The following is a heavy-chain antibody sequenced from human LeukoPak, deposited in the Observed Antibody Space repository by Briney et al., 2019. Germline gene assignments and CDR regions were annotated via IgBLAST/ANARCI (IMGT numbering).Heavy chain of an antibody. J-gene: IGHJ4*02. CDR1: GFTFSSYS. D-gene: IGHD6-13*01. V-gene: IGHV3-21*01. CDR3: ARDFFGVAGIAAADGN. Sequence: GGSLRLSCAASGFTFSSYSMNWVRQAPGKGLEWVSSISSSSSYIYYADSVKGRFTISRDNAKNSLYLQMSSLRAEDTAVYYCARDFFGVAGIAAADGNWGQGTLVTVSS. CDR2: ISSSSSYI.